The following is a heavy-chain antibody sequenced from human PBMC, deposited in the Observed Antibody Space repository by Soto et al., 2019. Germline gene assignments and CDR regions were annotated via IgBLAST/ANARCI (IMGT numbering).Heavy chain of an antibody. CDR1: GGSISSGGYY. CDR3: ARDVGSLYDILTGYNWFDP. D-gene: IGHD3-9*01. CDR2: IYYSGST. Sequence: SETLSLTCTVSGGSISSGGYYWSWIRQHPGKGLEWIGYIYYSGSTYYNPSLKSRVTISVDTSKNQFSLKLSSVTAADTAVYYCARDVGSLYDILTGYNWFDPWGQGTLVTVSS. J-gene: IGHJ5*02. V-gene: IGHV4-31*03.